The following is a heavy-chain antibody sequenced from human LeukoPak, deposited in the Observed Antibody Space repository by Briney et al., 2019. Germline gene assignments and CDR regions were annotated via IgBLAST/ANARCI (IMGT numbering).Heavy chain of an antibody. CDR2: IKSDGKT. Sequence: GGSLRLSCAASGFTFSSYWMHWVRQAPGKGLVWVSRIKSDGKTNYADSVKGRFTISRDNAKNTVSLQMNSLRAEDTGVYYCARAPSEIGGYYPEYFRHWGQGALVTVSS. CDR1: GFTFSSYW. CDR3: ARAPSEIGGYYPEYFRH. V-gene: IGHV3-74*01. J-gene: IGHJ1*01. D-gene: IGHD3-22*01.